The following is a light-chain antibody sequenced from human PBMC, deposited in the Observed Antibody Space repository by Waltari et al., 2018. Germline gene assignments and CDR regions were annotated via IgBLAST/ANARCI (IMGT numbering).Light chain of an antibody. CDR3: QSFDTSLGGSV. V-gene: IGLV1-40*01. CDR1: RSHFGAGYA. CDR2: ENR. J-gene: IGLJ1*01. Sequence: QSVLTPPPSVSGAPGPRVTISCTGNRSHFGAGYAVNWYQHLPGRAPKLLIKENRKRPSGVPDRFSGSKSGTSASLAITGLQAEDEAHYYCQSFDTSLGGSVFGTGTKVSVL.